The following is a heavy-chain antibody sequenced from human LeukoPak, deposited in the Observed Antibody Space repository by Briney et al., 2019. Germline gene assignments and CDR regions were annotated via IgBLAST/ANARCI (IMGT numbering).Heavy chain of an antibody. CDR3: ARGVTVRGDRTFDY. CDR2: IYSSGST. V-gene: IGHV4-61*02. CDR1: GGSISSGSYY. D-gene: IGHD3-10*01. J-gene: IGHJ4*02. Sequence: SETLSLTCTVSGGSISSGSYYWSWIRQPAGKGLEWIGRIYSSGSTNYNPSLKSRVTMPVDTSKNQFSLKLSSVTAADTAVYYCARGVTVRGDRTFDYWGQGTLVTVSS.